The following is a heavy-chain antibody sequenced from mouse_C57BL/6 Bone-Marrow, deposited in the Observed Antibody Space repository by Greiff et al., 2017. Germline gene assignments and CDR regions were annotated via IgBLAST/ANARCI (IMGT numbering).Heavy chain of an antibody. CDR3: ARGGYYGNSYSMDY. D-gene: IGHD2-1*01. CDR2: IDPSDSEP. Sequence: QVQLQQPGAELVRPGSSVKLSCKASGYTFTSYWMHWVKQRPIQGLEWIGNIDPSDSEPHYNLTFKDKATLTVDKSSSTAYMQLSSLTSEDSAVYDCARGGYYGNSYSMDYWGQGTSGTVSS. J-gene: IGHJ4*01. V-gene: IGHV1-52*01. CDR1: GYTFTSYW.